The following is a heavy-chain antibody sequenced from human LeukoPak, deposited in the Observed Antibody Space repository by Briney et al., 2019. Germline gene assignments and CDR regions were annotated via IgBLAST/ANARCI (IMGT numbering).Heavy chain of an antibody. V-gene: IGHV3-9*01. J-gene: IGHJ4*02. Sequence: GGSLRLSCAASGFTFGNYAMHWVRQAPGKGLEWVSGIGWNGGSIGYADSVRGRFTISRDNAKNSLYLQLNSLRGDDTAFYHCAKDAGTSWQGPYFDYWGRGILATVSS. CDR2: IGWNGGSI. CDR3: AKDAGTSWQGPYFDY. CDR1: GFTFGNYA. D-gene: IGHD6-13*01.